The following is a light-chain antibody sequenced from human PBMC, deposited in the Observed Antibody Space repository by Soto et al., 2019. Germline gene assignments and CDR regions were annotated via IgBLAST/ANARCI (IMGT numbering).Light chain of an antibody. V-gene: IGKV3-11*01. CDR3: QQRSDWPPLT. J-gene: IGKJ4*01. CDR2: DAS. CDR1: ESVSSF. Sequence: VLTQSPATVALSPGERATLSCRASESVSSFLAWYQQKPGQAPRLLIYDASNRAAGIPDRFSGSGSGTDFTLTISSLEPEDFAVYYCQQRSDWPPLTFGGGTKVEIK.